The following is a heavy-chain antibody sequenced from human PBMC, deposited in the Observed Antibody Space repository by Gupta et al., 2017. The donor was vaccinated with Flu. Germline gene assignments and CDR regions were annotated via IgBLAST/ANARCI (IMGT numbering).Heavy chain of an antibody. V-gene: IGHV5-51*01. D-gene: IGHD1-26*01. J-gene: IGHJ4*02. Sequence: GWVRQTPGEGLEWMGIIYPGDSDTIYRLSVQGQVTISADKSTNTAYLEWSSLKASDSARYYCARSRGGASPDYWGQGTLVTVSS. CDR3: ARSRGGASPDY. CDR2: IYPGDSDT.